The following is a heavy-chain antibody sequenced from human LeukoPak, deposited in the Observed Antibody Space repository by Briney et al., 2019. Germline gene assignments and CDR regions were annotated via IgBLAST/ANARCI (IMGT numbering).Heavy chain of an antibody. CDR2: INSDGSST. J-gene: IGHJ6*02. CDR3: ARAGFFXSXAVXGYYYYGMDV. Sequence: QPGGSLRLSCAASGFTFSSYWMHWVRQAPGKGLVWVSRINSDGSSTSYADSVKGRFTISRDNAKNTLYLQMNSLRAEDTAVYYCARAGFFXSXAVXGYYYYGMDVWGQGTTVTVSS. V-gene: IGHV3-74*01. CDR1: GFTFSSYW. D-gene: IGHD6-19*01.